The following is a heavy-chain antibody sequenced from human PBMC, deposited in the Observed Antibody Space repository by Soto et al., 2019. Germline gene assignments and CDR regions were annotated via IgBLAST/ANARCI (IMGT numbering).Heavy chain of an antibody. CDR1: GFTVSSNY. CDR3: ARSSAWFAPVYFDY. Sequence: GGSLRLSCAASGFTVSSNYMSWVRLAPGKGLEWVSVIYSGGSTYYADSVKGRFTISRDNSKNTLYLQMNSLGAEDTAVYYCARSSAWFAPVYFDYWGQGTLVTVSS. CDR2: IYSGGST. D-gene: IGHD3-10*01. J-gene: IGHJ4*02. V-gene: IGHV3-53*01.